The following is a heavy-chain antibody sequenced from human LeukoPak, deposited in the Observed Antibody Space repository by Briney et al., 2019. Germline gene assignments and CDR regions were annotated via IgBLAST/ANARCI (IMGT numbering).Heavy chain of an antibody. V-gene: IGHV3-48*04. Sequence: GGSLRLSCAASGFTFSSYNMNWVRQAPGKGLEWVSYISSSSSTIYYADSVKGRFTISRDNAKNSLYLQMNSLRAEDTAVYYCARAFRDVIFDSWGQGTLVTVSS. CDR3: ARAFRDVIFDS. D-gene: IGHD5-24*01. CDR2: ISSSSSTI. J-gene: IGHJ4*02. CDR1: GFTFSSYN.